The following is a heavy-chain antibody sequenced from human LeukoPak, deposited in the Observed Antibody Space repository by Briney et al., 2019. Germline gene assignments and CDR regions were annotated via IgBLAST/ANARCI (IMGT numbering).Heavy chain of an antibody. CDR1: GYTFTGYY. CDR3: ARGPQLGIVGATGY. D-gene: IGHD1-26*01. V-gene: IGHV1-2*02. CDR2: INPNSGGT. Sequence: ASVKVSCNASGYTFTGYYMHWVRQAPGQGLERMGWINPNSGGTNYAQKFQGRVTMTRDTSISTAYMELSRLRSQDTAVYYCARGPQLGIVGATGYWGQGTLVTVSS. J-gene: IGHJ4*02.